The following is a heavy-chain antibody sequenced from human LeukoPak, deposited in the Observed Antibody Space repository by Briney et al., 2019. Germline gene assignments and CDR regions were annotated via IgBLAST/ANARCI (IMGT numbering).Heavy chain of an antibody. CDR3: ARHASGYYDSSGYWTFDP. D-gene: IGHD3-22*01. CDR1: GGSISSGGYY. Sequence: PSETLSLTCTVSGGSISSGGYYWSWIRQPPGKGLEWIGYIYYSGSTNYNPSLKSRVTISVDTSKNQFSLKLSSVTAADTAVYYCARHASGYYDSSGYWTFDPWGQGTLVTVSS. V-gene: IGHV4-61*08. J-gene: IGHJ5*02. CDR2: IYYSGST.